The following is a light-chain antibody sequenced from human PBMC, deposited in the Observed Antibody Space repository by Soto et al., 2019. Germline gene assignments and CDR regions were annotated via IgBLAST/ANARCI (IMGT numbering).Light chain of an antibody. Sequence: EIVMTLSPATLSVTPGERATLSCRASQSISNNLAWYQQKSGQAPRLLIYGASTRATGIPARFSGSGSGTEFILTISSLQSEDLAVYYCQQYNWPPTWTFGQGTKVDIK. CDR3: QQYNWPPTWT. V-gene: IGKV3-15*01. J-gene: IGKJ1*01. CDR1: QSISNN. CDR2: GAS.